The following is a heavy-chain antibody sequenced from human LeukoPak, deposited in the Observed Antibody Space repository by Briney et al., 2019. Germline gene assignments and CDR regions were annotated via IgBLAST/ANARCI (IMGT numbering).Heavy chain of an antibody. CDR2: ISWNSGSI. D-gene: IGHD6-19*01. J-gene: IGHJ4*02. CDR3: AKDNRRHYTSGPNPDSLH. Sequence: GRSLRLSCAGSGFIFNNYAMHWVRQPPGKGLEWVSGISWNSGSIDYADSVKGRFTISRDNAKNSLYLQMNSLRVEDTAFYYCAKDNRRHYTSGPNPDSLHWGQGALVAVSS. CDR1: GFIFNNYA. V-gene: IGHV3-9*01.